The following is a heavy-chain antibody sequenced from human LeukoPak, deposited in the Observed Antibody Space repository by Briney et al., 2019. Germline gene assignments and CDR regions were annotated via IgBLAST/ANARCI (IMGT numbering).Heavy chain of an antibody. V-gene: IGHV3-23*01. D-gene: IGHD1-26*01. CDR1: GFTFSDYA. CDR2: ITDGGST. J-gene: IGHJ4*02. Sequence: AGSLRLSCAASGFTFSDYAMSWLRQAPGKGLEWVSAITDGGSTYYTHSVKGRFTISRDNSSNALSLQMNSLRAEDAAVYYDAKDGKTNVGAFWGQGALVTVSS. CDR3: AKDGKTNVGAF.